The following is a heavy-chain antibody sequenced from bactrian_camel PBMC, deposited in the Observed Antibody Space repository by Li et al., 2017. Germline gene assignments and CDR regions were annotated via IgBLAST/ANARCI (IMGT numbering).Heavy chain of an antibody. CDR1: GFTFSSYW. Sequence: HVQLVESGGDSVQPGGSLRLSCVASGFTFSSYWMYWVRQTPGKGLEWVSSISSGSAITNYADSVKGRFLISRDDTLNTVELQMDRLKSEDTALYYCATPLVSNSGYVIGYWGQGTQVTVS. CDR2: ISSGSAIT. CDR3: ATPLVSNSGYVIGY. D-gene: IGHD4*01. V-gene: IGHV3S1*01. J-gene: IGHJ4*01.